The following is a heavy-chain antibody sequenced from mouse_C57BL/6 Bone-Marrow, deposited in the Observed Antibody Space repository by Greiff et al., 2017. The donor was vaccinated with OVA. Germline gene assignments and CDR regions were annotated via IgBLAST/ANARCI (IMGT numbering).Heavy chain of an antibody. Sequence: VHLVESGAELARPGASVKLSCKASGYTFTSYGISWVKQRTGQGLEWIGEIYPRSGNTYYNEKFKGKATLTADKSSSTAYMELRSLTSEDSAVYFCARNWVFAYWGQGTLVTVSA. CDR2: IYPRSGNT. CDR1: GYTFTSYG. CDR3: ARNWVFAY. J-gene: IGHJ3*01. D-gene: IGHD4-1*01. V-gene: IGHV1-81*01.